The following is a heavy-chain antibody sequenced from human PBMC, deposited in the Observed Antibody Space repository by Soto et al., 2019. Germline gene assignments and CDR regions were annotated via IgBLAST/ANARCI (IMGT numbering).Heavy chain of an antibody. CDR2: INAGNGNT. J-gene: IGHJ4*02. V-gene: IGHV1-3*01. D-gene: IGHD3-10*01. CDR1: GYTFTSYA. Sequence: QVQLVQSGAEVKKPGASVKVSCKASGYTFTSYAMHWVRQAPGQRLEWMGWINAGNGNTKYSQKFQGRVTITRDTSATTAYMELSSLRSEDTAVYCWARDSSLWFGELSMRYWSQGTLVTVSS. CDR3: ARDSSLWFGELSMRY.